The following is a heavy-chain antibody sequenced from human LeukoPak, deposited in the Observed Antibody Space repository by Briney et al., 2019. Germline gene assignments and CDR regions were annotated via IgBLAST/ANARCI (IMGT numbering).Heavy chain of an antibody. CDR3: AGVGSGGRYGIFDY. V-gene: IGHV3-7*01. J-gene: IGHJ4*02. Sequence: PGGSLRHSCTSPGFRFSNHYMRWIRQAPGKGLERVANINEDGSNKWHVGCVKGRFTVSRDNAKNALYLQMNSLRVEDTSVYYCAGVGSGGRYGIFDYWGQGAMVTVPS. D-gene: IGHD6-19*01. CDR2: INEDGSNK. CDR1: GFRFSNHY.